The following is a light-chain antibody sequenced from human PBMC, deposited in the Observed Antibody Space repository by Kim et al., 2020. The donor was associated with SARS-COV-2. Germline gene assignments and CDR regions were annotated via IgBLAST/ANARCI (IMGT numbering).Light chain of an antibody. CDR1: QDISNH. CDR3: HQYDSYPIT. V-gene: IGKV1-16*02. CDR2: AAS. Sequence: ASVGDRVTITCRASQDISNHLAWFQQKPEKAPKSLMYAASSLQSGVPSKFSGSGSGTDFSLTISSLQPEDFATYYCHQYDSYPITFGQGTRLEIK. J-gene: IGKJ5*01.